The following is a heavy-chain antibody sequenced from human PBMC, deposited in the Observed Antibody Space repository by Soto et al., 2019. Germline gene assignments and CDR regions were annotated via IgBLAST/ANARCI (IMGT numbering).Heavy chain of an antibody. CDR2: IIPIFGTA. CDR1: GGTFSSHG. V-gene: IGHV1-69*12. CDR3: ARPGGRGDYYNGMDV. Sequence: QVQLVQSGAEVKKPGSSVKVSCKASGGTFSSHGISWVRQAPGQGLEWMGGIIPIFGTANYAQKFQGRVTIIADESTGKAYMELSSLRSEDTAVYYGARPGGRGDYYNGMDVWGQGNTVTVSS. J-gene: IGHJ6*02. D-gene: IGHD1-26*01.